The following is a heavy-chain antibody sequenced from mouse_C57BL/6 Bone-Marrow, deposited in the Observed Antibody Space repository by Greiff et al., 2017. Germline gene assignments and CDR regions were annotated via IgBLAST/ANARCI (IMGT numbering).Heavy chain of an antibody. J-gene: IGHJ3*01. CDR1: GYTFTSYG. CDR2: IYPRSGNT. V-gene: IGHV1-81*01. Sequence: VQLQQSGAELARPGASVKLSCKASGYTFTSYGISWVKQRTGQGLEWIGEIYPRSGNTYYNEKFKGKATLTADKSSSTAYMELRSLTSEDSAVYFCARSGYGWFAYWGQGTLVTVSA. D-gene: IGHD3-1*01. CDR3: ARSGYGWFAY.